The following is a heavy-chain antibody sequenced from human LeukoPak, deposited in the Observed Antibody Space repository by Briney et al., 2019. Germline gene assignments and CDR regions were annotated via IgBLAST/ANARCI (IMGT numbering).Heavy chain of an antibody. V-gene: IGHV1-69*05. CDR3: ARVGGPFSALDY. CDR1: GGTFSSYA. Sequence: SVKVSCKASGGTFSSYAISWVRQAPGQGLEWMGGIIPIFGTANYAQKFQGRVTMTTDTSTHTAYLDLRSLRSDDTAVYYCARVGGPFSALDYWGQGTLVTVSS. CDR2: IIPIFGTA. J-gene: IGHJ4*02. D-gene: IGHD3-16*01.